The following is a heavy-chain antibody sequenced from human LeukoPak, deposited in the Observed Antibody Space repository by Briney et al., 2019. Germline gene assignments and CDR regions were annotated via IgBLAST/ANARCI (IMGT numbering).Heavy chain of an antibody. V-gene: IGHV3-21*04. D-gene: IGHD3-9*01. CDR2: ISSSSSYI. CDR1: GFTFSSYG. CDR3: ARARVGYFDWLFAYYFDY. J-gene: IGHJ4*02. Sequence: PGGSLRLSCAASGFTFSSYGMNWVRQAPGKGLEWVSSISSSSSYIYSADSVKGRFTISRDNAKNSLYLQMNSLRAEDTALYYCARARVGYFDWLFAYYFDYWGQGTLVTVSS.